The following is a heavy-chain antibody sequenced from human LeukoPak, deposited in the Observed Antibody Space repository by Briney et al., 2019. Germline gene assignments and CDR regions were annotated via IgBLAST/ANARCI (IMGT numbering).Heavy chain of an antibody. CDR3: ARDREYCSGGSCYSWFDP. Sequence: ASVKVSCKASGYTFTSYDINWVRQATGQGLEWMGWMNPNSGNTGYAQKLQGRVTMTTDTSTSTAYMELRSLRSDDTAVYYCARDREYCSGGSCYSWFDPWGQGTLVTVSS. V-gene: IGHV1-8*01. CDR1: GYTFTSYD. D-gene: IGHD2-15*01. CDR2: MNPNSGNT. J-gene: IGHJ5*02.